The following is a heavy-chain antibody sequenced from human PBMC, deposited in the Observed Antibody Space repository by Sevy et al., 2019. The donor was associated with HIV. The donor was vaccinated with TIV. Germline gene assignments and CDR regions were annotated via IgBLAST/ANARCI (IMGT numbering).Heavy chain of an antibody. V-gene: IGHV3-23*01. CDR3: WKGVCNLYYYMDV. CDR1: GFTFSSYA. D-gene: IGHD3-16*01. Sequence: GGSLRLSCAASGFTFSSYAMSWVRQAPGKGLEWVSAISGSGGSTYYADSVKGRFTISRDNSKNTLYLQMNSLRAEDTTVYYCWKGVCNLYYYMDVWGKGTTVTVSS. CDR2: ISGSGGST. J-gene: IGHJ6*03.